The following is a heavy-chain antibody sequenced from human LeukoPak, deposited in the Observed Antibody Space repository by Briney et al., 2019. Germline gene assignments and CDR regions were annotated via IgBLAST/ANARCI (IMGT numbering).Heavy chain of an antibody. CDR2: INHSGST. J-gene: IGHJ4*02. Sequence: SETLSLTCAVYGGSFSGYYWSWIRQPPGKGLEWIGEINHSGSTNYNPSLKSRVTISVDTSKNQFSLKLSSVTAADTAVYYCARGKTVFDYGGQGTLVTVSS. D-gene: IGHD4-11*01. V-gene: IGHV4-34*01. CDR3: ARGKTVFDY. CDR1: GGSFSGYY.